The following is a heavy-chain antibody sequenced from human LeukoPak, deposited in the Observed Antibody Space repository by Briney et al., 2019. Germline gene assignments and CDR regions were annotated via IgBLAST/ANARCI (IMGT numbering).Heavy chain of an antibody. V-gene: IGHV4-39*07. CDR1: GGSISSSSYY. CDR3: ARKGRWLLNWFDP. D-gene: IGHD3-22*01. CDR2: IYYSGST. J-gene: IGHJ5*02. Sequence: PSETLSLTCTVSGGSISSSSYYWGWIRQPPGKGLEWIGSIYYSGSTYYNPSLKSRVTISVDTSKNQFSLKVISVTAADTAVYYCARKGRWLLNWFDPWGQGTLVTVSS.